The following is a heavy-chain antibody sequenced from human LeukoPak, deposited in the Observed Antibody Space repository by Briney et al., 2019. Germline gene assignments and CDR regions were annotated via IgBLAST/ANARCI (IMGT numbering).Heavy chain of an antibody. CDR2: INPDGSTT. Sequence: GGSLRLSCAASRFTFSTYWMHWVRQPREKGLLWVSHINPDGSTTNYADSVKGRFTISRDNAKNTLYLQMNNLRVEDTAVYYCARDVSGRDDYWGQGTLVIVSS. V-gene: IGHV3-74*01. D-gene: IGHD6-25*01. CDR3: ARDVSGRDDY. CDR1: RFTFSTYW. J-gene: IGHJ4*02.